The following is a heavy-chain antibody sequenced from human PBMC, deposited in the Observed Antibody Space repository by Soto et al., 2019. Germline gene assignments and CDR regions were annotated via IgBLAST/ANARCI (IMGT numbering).Heavy chain of an antibody. CDR3: VRSGSSVTLDP. J-gene: IGHJ5*02. D-gene: IGHD6-6*01. CDR1: GGSISSYY. Sequence: PSETLSLTCTVSGGSISSYYWSWIRQPPGKGLEWIGYIYYSGSTNYNPSLKSRVTISVDTSKNQFSLKLSSVTAADTAVYYCVRSGSSVTLDPWGQGTMVTVSS. CDR2: IYYSGST. V-gene: IGHV4-59*01.